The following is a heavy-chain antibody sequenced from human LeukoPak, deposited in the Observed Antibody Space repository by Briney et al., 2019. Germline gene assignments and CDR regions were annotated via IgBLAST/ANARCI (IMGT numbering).Heavy chain of an antibody. CDR3: ASLPIRGVIRPFDY. CDR2: VSYYVSIT. CDR1: RFTFSRYA. J-gene: IGHJ4*02. D-gene: IGHD3-10*01. Sequence: GGSLRLSCAAWRFTFSRYAMRWVRQAPGRGGEWVADVSYYVSITYYAASVKGRFTISRDNSNNTLYLQMNSLRAEDTAVYYCASLPIRGVIRPFDYSGQGTLVTVSS. V-gene: IGHV3-30*04.